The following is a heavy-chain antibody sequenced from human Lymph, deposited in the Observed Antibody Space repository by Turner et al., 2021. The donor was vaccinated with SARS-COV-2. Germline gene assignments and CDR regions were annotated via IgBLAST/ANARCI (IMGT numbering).Heavy chain of an antibody. D-gene: IGHD3-10*01. CDR1: GYTFTGYY. J-gene: IGHJ4*02. CDR3: ARSRDLQSMVRGVEPFDY. CDR2: INPNSGST. V-gene: IGHV1-2*02. Sequence: QVQLVRSVAEVKKPGASVKVSCKSSGYTFTGYYMHWVRQAPGQGLEWMEWINPNSGSTNYAEKFQGRVTMTRDTSISTAYMELSRLRSDDTAVYYCARSRDLQSMVRGVEPFDYWGQGTLVTVSS.